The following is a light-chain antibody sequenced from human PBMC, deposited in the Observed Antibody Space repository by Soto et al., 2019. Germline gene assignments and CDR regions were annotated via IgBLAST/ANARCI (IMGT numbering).Light chain of an antibody. CDR2: GAS. Sequence: EIVMTQSPATLSASPGERATLSCRASQSVSVNLAWYQQNPGQAPRLLIYGASTRATGIPARFSGSGSGTEFTLTISSLQSKDFAVYYCQHYNNWPPWTFGQGTKVEIK. J-gene: IGKJ1*01. CDR1: QSVSVN. CDR3: QHYNNWPPWT. V-gene: IGKV3-15*01.